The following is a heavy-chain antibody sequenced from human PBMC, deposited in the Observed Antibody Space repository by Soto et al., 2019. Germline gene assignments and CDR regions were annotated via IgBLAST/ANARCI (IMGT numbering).Heavy chain of an antibody. CDR1: GFNFSDYY. V-gene: IGHV3-11*01. J-gene: IGHJ4*02. CDR2: ISSSGSTI. Sequence: PGASLRLSCAASGFNFSDYYMRWIRQAPGKGLEWVSYISSSGSTIYYADSVKGRFTISRDNAKNSLYLQMNSLRAEDTAVYYCARDRGYSYGVDYWGQGTLVTVSS. D-gene: IGHD5-18*01. CDR3: ARDRGYSYGVDY.